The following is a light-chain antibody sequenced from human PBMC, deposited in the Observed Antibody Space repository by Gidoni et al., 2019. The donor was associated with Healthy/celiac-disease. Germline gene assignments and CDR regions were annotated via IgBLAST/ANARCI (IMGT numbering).Light chain of an antibody. CDR3: QKYTSVLWA. J-gene: IGKJ2*01. Sequence: DIQMTQSPSSLSASVGDRVTITCRASQDISNYLAWYQQKPGKVPKLLIYAASTLQSGVPSRFSGSGSGTDFTLTISSLQPEDVAIYYCQKYTSVLWAFGQGTKLEIK. CDR2: AAS. CDR1: QDISNY. V-gene: IGKV1-27*01.